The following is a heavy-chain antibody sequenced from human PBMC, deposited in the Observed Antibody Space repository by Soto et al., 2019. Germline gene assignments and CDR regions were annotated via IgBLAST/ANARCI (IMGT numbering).Heavy chain of an antibody. Sequence: GSLRISCAASGFTFSSYGMHWVRQAPGKGLEWVAVIWYDGSNKYYADSMKGRFAISRDNSKNSLYLQIISLIAYVTAVYYCARDGWLQRPLDYWGQGTLVTVSS. J-gene: IGHJ4*02. CDR3: ARDGWLQRPLDY. CDR1: GFTFSSYG. D-gene: IGHD5-12*01. CDR2: IWYDGSNK. V-gene: IGHV3-33*01.